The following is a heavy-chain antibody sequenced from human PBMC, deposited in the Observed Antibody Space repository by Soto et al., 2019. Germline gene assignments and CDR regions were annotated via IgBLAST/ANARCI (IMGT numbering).Heavy chain of an antibody. CDR2: ISHDGNNK. Sequence: GGSLRLSCAASGFTFSSYGIHWVRQAPGKGLEWVAIISHDGNNKYYADSVKGRFTISRDNSKNTLYLQMNSLGAEDTAVYYCAKDKRRSWTTDYWGQGTLVTVSS. D-gene: IGHD6-13*01. J-gene: IGHJ4*02. V-gene: IGHV3-30*18. CDR3: AKDKRRSWTTDY. CDR1: GFTFSSYG.